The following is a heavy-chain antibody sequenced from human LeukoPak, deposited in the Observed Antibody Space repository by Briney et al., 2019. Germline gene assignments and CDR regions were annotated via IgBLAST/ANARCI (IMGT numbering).Heavy chain of an antibody. D-gene: IGHD3-16*01. Sequence: GGSLRLSCAASGFTFSDYYMSWLRQAPGKGLEWVSYISSSGSTIYYADSVKGRFTISRDNAKNSLYLQMNSLRAEDTAVYFCARLYYDFVWGVFDYWGQGTLVTVSS. CDR2: ISSSGSTI. CDR3: ARLYYDFVWGVFDY. CDR1: GFTFSDYY. V-gene: IGHV3-11*04. J-gene: IGHJ4*02.